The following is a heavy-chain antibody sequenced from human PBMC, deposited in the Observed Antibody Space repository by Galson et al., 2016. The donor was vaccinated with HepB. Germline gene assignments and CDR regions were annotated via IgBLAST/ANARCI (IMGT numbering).Heavy chain of an antibody. V-gene: IGHV1-18*01. CDR2: ISAYNGQT. D-gene: IGHD6-19*01. J-gene: IGHJ4*02. CDR1: GYTFDRSG. CDR3: ATAGEAVAALGF. Sequence: SVKVSCKASGYTFDRSGVSWVRQAPGQGLEWMGWISAYNGQTNYAQKFQGRVTLTTETSTTTVYRELTSLRFGDTAMYYWATAGEAVAALGFWGQGTLVTVAS.